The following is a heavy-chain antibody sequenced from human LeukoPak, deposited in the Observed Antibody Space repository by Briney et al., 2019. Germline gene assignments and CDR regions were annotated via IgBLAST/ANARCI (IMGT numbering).Heavy chain of an antibody. J-gene: IGHJ4*02. CDR1: GFTVSSNY. CDR3: AKDGIVVVPAAPLTYYFDY. CDR2: IYSGGST. D-gene: IGHD2-2*01. V-gene: IGHV3-66*01. Sequence: GGSLRLSCAASGFTVSSNYMSWVRQAPGKGLEWVSVIYSGGSTYYADSVKGRFTISRDNSKNTLYLQMNSLRAEDTAVYYCAKDGIVVVPAAPLTYYFDYWGQGTLVTVSS.